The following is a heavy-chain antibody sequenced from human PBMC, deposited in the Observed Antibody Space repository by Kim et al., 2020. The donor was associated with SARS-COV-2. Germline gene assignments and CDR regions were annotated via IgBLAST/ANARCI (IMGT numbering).Heavy chain of an antibody. J-gene: IGHJ4*02. CDR2: IYYSGST. D-gene: IGHD3-22*01. CDR1: GGSISSGGYY. CDR3: ARVPYYYDSSGYPLPDY. Sequence: SETLSLTCTVSGGSISSGGYYWSWIRQHPGKGLEWIGYIYYSGSTYYNPSLKSRVTISVDTSKNQFSLKLSSVTAADTAVYYCARVPYYYDSSGYPLPDYWGQGTLVTVSS. V-gene: IGHV4-31*03.